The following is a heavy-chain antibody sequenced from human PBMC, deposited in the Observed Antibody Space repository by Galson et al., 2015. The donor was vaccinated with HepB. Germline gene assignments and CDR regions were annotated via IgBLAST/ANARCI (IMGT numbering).Heavy chain of an antibody. CDR2: IRSKAYGGTT. V-gene: IGHV3-49*03. CDR3: TRDDTYYDILTGYYNQFPIDY. CDR1: GFTFGDSA. Sequence: SLRLSCAASGFTFGDSAMSWFRQAPGKGLAWVGFIRSKAYGGTTEYAASVKGRFTISRDDSKSIAYLQMNSLKTEDTAVYYCTRDDTYYDILTGYYNQFPIDYWGQGTLVTVSS. D-gene: IGHD3-9*01. J-gene: IGHJ4*02.